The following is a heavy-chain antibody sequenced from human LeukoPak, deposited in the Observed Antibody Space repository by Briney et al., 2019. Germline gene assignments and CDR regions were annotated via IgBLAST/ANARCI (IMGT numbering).Heavy chain of an antibody. V-gene: IGHV5-10-1*04. CDR3: ARQVAAAARSFDY. J-gene: IGHJ4*02. CDR2: IDPSDSYT. CDR1: GYSFTSYW. Sequence: GESLKISCKGSGYSFTSYWISWVRQMPGKGLEWMGRIDPSDSYTKYSPSFQGQVTISADRSISTTYLQWSSLKASDTAMYYCARQVAAAARSFDYWGQGTLVTVSS. D-gene: IGHD2-15*01.